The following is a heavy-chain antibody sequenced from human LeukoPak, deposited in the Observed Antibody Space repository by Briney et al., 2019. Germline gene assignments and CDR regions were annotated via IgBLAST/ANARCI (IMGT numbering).Heavy chain of an antibody. D-gene: IGHD3-10*01. CDR1: GGSFSGYY. CDR2: INHSGST. J-gene: IGHJ6*04. V-gene: IGHV4-34*01. CDR3: ARDGTGWFGELLPLDV. Sequence: PSETLSLTCAVYGGSFSGYYWSWIRQPPGKGLEWIGEINHSGSTNYNPSLKSRVTMSVDTSKNQFSLKLSSVTAADTAVYYCARDGTGWFGELLPLDVWGKGTTVTISS.